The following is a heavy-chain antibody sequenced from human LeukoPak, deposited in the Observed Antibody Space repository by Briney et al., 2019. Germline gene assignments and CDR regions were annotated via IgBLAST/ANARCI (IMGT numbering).Heavy chain of an antibody. CDR2: IKQDGSEK. Sequence: GGSLRLSCAASGFTFSSYWMSWVRQAPGKGLEWVANIKQDGSEKYYVDSVKGRSTISRDNAKNSLYLQMNSLRAEDTAVYYCAREVGDSSGWLPIPGYYGMDVWGQGTTVTVSS. V-gene: IGHV3-7*01. J-gene: IGHJ6*02. D-gene: IGHD6-19*01. CDR3: AREVGDSSGWLPIPGYYGMDV. CDR1: GFTFSSYW.